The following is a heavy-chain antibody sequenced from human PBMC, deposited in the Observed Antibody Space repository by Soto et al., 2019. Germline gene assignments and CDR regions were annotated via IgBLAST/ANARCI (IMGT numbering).Heavy chain of an antibody. Sequence: SETLSLTCTVSGGSISGYYWSWIRQPAGKGLEWIGRIYSNGLTNYNPSLKSRVTLSVDTSRNHFSLHLTSVTAADTAIYYCARNRAAAVWFDLCGQGTPVTVSS. CDR3: ARNRAAAVWFDL. CDR2: IYSNGLT. J-gene: IGHJ5*02. V-gene: IGHV4-4*07. CDR1: GGSISGYY. D-gene: IGHD6-13*01.